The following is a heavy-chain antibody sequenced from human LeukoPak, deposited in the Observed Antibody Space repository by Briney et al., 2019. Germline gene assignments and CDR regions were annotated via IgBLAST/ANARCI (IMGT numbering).Heavy chain of an antibody. CDR2: IYTSGST. J-gene: IGHJ6*02. V-gene: IGHV4-4*07. D-gene: IGHD4-17*01. CDR3: TREVATTVTFYYYYYGMDV. CDR1: GGSISSYY. Sequence: SETLSLTCTVSGGSISSYYWSWIRQPAGKGLEWIGRIYTSGSTNYNPSLKSRVTMSVDTSKNQFSLKLSSVTAADTAVYYCTREVATTVTFYYYYYGMDVWGQGTTVTVSS.